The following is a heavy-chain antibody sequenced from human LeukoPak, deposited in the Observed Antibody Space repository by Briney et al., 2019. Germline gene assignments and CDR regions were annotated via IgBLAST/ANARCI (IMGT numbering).Heavy chain of an antibody. V-gene: IGHV1-2*02. CDR3: ARSISSRVGIFDY. Sequence: GASVKVSCMASGYTFTGYYMHWVRQAPGQGLAWMGWINPNSGGTNYAQKFQGRVTMTRDTSISTAYMELSRLRSDDTAVYYCARSISSRVGIFDYWGQGTLVTVSS. D-gene: IGHD6-13*01. CDR2: INPNSGGT. CDR1: GYTFTGYY. J-gene: IGHJ4*02.